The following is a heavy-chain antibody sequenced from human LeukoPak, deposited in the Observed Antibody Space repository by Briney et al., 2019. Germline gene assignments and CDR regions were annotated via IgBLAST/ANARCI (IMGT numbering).Heavy chain of an antibody. CDR2: IYYKGST. D-gene: IGHD6-19*01. CDR3: VRRDNTGWNYFDY. CDR1: GGSINSHY. V-gene: IGHV4-59*08. Sequence: SETLSLTCTVSGGSINSHYWSWIRQPPGKGLEWIGDIYYKGSTNYNPSLKSRVTISVDTSKNHLSLKLTSVLAADTAIYYCVRRDNTGWNYFDYWGQGILVTVPS. J-gene: IGHJ4*02.